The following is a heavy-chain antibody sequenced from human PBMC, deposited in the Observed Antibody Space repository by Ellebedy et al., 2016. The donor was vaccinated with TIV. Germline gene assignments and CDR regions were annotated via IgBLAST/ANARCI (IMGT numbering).Heavy chain of an antibody. D-gene: IGHD6-19*01. CDR1: GGSISSSNW. CDR3: SKAVAGYFDY. V-gene: IGHV4-4*02. J-gene: IGHJ4*02. Sequence: MPSETLSLTCAVSGGSISSSNWWSWVSQPPGKGLEWIGEISPSGSTNYSPSLKSRVTISVDKSKSQFSLKLNSVTAADTAVYYCSKAVAGYFDYWGQGTLVTASS. CDR2: ISPSGST.